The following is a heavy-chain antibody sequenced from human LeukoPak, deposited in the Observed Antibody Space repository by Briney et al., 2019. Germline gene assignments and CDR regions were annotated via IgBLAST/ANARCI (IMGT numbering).Heavy chain of an antibody. J-gene: IGHJ6*03. CDR2: ISYDGSNK. CDR1: GFTFSSYA. V-gene: IGHV3-30-3*01. D-gene: IGHD3-3*01. Sequence: GGSLRLSCAASGFTFSSYAMSWVRQAPGKGLEWVAVISYDGSNKYYADSVKGRFTISRDNSKSTLYLQMNSLRAEDTAVYYCARDFSFYDFAGYMDVWGKGTTVTVSS. CDR3: ARDFSFYDFAGYMDV.